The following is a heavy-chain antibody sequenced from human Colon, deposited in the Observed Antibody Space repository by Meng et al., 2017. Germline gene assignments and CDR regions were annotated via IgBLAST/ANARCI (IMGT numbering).Heavy chain of an antibody. CDR2: INTNTANP. D-gene: IGHD3-3*01. J-gene: IGHJ4*02. Sequence: QVQMGSAGSGLKKPGSLVKVSCKASGYTFTSYTMNWVRQAPGQGLEWMGWINTNTANPTYAQGFTGRFVFSLDTSVNTAYLQISSLKAEDTAVYYCARSYYDSWSGSLVGFDYWGQGTLVTVSS. V-gene: IGHV7-4-1*02. CDR1: GYTFTSYT. CDR3: ARSYYDSWSGSLVGFDY.